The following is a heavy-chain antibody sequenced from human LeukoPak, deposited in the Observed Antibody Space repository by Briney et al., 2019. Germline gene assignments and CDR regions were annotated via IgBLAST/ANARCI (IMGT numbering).Heavy chain of an antibody. D-gene: IGHD6-6*01. Sequence: GGTLRLSCPASGFTFSSYWMTWLRQAPGKGLEWVANIKQDGSEKNYVDSVKGRFTISRDNAKNSLYLQMNSLRAEDTAVYYCARADDSSSGYFDYWGQGTLVTVSS. V-gene: IGHV3-7*04. CDR2: IKQDGSEK. J-gene: IGHJ4*02. CDR3: ARADDSSSGYFDY. CDR1: GFTFSSYW.